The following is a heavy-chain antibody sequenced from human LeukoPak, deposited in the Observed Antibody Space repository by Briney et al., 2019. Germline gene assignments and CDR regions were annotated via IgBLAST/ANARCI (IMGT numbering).Heavy chain of an antibody. CDR2: IYHSGST. CDR1: GGSISSYY. D-gene: IGHD6-13*01. V-gene: IGHV4-59*12. CDR3: ARRRLSIAAAVIDY. Sequence: SETLSLTCTVSGGSISSYYWSWIRQPPGKGLEWIGEIYHSGSTNYNPSLKSRVTISVDKSKNQFSLKLSSVTAADTAVYYCARRRLSIAAAVIDYWGQGTLVTVSS. J-gene: IGHJ4*02.